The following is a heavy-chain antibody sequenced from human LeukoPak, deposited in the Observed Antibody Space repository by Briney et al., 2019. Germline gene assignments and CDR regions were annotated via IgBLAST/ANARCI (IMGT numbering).Heavy chain of an antibody. CDR2: IYSGGST. D-gene: IGHD4-17*01. Sequence: GGPLRLSCAASGFTVSSNYMSWVRQAPGKGLEWVSVIYSGGSTYYADSVKGRFTISRDNSKNTLYLQMNSLRAEDTAVYYCARVGYGDYDSDYWGQGTLVTVSS. CDR3: ARVGYGDYDSDY. CDR1: GFTVSSNY. J-gene: IGHJ4*02. V-gene: IGHV3-53*01.